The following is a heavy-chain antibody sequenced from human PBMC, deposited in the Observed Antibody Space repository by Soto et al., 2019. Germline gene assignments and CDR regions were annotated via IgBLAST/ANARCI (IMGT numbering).Heavy chain of an antibody. V-gene: IGHV4-59*08. D-gene: IGHD3-16*02. CDR3: ARHFYTFGGVIVVDAFDI. J-gene: IGHJ3*02. CDR2: IYYSGST. CDR1: GGSISSYY. Sequence: QVQLQESGPGLVKPSETLSLTCTVSGGSISSYYWSWIRQPPGKGLEWIGYIYYSGSTNYNPSLKSRVTISVDTSKNQFSLKLSSVTAADTAVYYCARHFYTFGGVIVVDAFDIWGQGTMVTVSS.